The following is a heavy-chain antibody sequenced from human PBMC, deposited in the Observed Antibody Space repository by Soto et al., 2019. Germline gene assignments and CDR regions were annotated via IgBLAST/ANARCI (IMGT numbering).Heavy chain of an antibody. J-gene: IGHJ4*02. CDR2: INAGNGNT. CDR3: ARAAREGGVAVAGTGDY. Sequence: KESGASVKVSCKASGYTFPSYAMHWVRQAPGQRLEWMGWINAGNGNTKYSQKFQGRVTITRDTSASTAYMELSSLRSEDTAVYYCARAAREGGVAVAGTGDYWGQGTLVTVSS. D-gene: IGHD6-19*01. V-gene: IGHV1-3*01. CDR1: GYTFPSYA.